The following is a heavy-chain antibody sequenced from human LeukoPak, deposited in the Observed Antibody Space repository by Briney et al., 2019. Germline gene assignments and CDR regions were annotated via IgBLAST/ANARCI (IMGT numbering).Heavy chain of an antibody. D-gene: IGHD2-21*02. CDR3: ARVGREVTTGYFDD. CDR2: ISTSGSSV. V-gene: IGHV3-48*03. CDR1: GFSFSTYE. J-gene: IGHJ4*02. Sequence: GGSLRLSCVASGFSFSTYEMNWVRQAPGKGLEWVAYISTSGSSVYYADSLKGRFTVSRDNAKSSLYLQVDSLTVADTAVYYCARVGREVTTGYFDDWGQGTLVAVSS.